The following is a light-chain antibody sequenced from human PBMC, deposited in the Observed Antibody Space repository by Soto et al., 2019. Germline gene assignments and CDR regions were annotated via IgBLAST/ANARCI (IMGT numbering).Light chain of an antibody. CDR3: QHRSSWPSS. CDR2: DAA. Sequence: DIVLTQSPATLSLSPGDRATLSCRASQSVGTSLAWDKQQPGQAPSLLIHDAAYRASGIPERVRGSGSGTAFSLSLSRLEPYDFAVYYCQHRSSWPSSFGRGTKGE. V-gene: IGKV3-11*01. CDR1: QSVGTS. J-gene: IGKJ1*01.